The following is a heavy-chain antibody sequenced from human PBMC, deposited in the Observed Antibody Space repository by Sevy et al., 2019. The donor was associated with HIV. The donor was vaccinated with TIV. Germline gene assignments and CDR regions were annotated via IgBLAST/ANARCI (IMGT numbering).Heavy chain of an antibody. D-gene: IGHD2-2*01. CDR1: GFTFSSYA. J-gene: IGHJ4*02. V-gene: IGHV3-23*01. Sequence: GGSLRLSCAASGFTFSSYAMTWVRQAPGKGLEWVSIISDSGGNTYYSDSVKGRFTISRDNSKNTLYLQMNSLRAEDAAVYYCAKGLLVPAYGYFDYWGQGTLVTVSS. CDR2: ISDSGGNT. CDR3: AKGLLVPAYGYFDY.